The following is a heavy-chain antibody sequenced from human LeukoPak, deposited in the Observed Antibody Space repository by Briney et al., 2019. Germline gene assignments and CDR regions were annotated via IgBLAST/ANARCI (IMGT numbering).Heavy chain of an antibody. Sequence: KPSETLSLTCTVSGGSISSYYWSWIRQPPGKGLEWIGYIYYSGSTNYNPSLKSRVTISVDTSKNQFSLKLSSVTAADTAVNYCARVPRGWFDPWGQGTLVTVSS. D-gene: IGHD3-10*01. J-gene: IGHJ5*02. CDR1: GGSISSYY. V-gene: IGHV4-59*01. CDR2: IYYSGST. CDR3: ARVPRGWFDP.